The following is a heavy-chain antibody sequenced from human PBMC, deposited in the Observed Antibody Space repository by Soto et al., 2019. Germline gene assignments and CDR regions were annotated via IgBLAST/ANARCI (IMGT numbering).Heavy chain of an antibody. J-gene: IGHJ5*02. CDR3: ARGLSGYSPVWWFDP. Sequence: PGGSLRLSCAASGFTFSSYAMHLVRQAPGKGLEWVAVISYDGSNKYYADSVKGRFTISRDNSKNTLYLQMNSLRAEDTAVYYCARGLSGYSPVWWFDPWGQGTLVTVSS. CDR2: ISYDGSNK. V-gene: IGHV3-30-3*01. D-gene: IGHD1-26*01. CDR1: GFTFSSYA.